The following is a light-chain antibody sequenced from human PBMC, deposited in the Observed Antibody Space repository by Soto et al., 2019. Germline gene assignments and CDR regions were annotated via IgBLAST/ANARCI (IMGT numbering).Light chain of an antibody. V-gene: IGLV2-23*01. Sequence: QSALTQPASVSGSPGQSITISCTGTSSDVGSHNLVSWYQHYPGEVPKLIIFEASKRPSGVSNRFSGSKSGSTASLTISGLQAEDESYYYCCSFAGSGIYVFGTVTKLTVL. CDR3: CSFAGSGIYV. CDR1: SSDVGSHNL. J-gene: IGLJ1*01. CDR2: EAS.